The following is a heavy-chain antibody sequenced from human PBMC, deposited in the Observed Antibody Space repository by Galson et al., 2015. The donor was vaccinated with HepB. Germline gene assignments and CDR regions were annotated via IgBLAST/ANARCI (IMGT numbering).Heavy chain of an antibody. CDR2: ISYGGSNE. V-gene: IGHV3-30-3*01. Sequence: SLRLSCAASGFTLSSYAIHWVRQAPGKGLEWVAVISYGGSNEYYADSAKGRFTISRDNSKNTLYLQMNSLRPEDTAVYYCARDVCGGDCYPPDYWGQGTLVTVSS. J-gene: IGHJ4*02. CDR3: ARDVCGGDCYPPDY. D-gene: IGHD2-21*02. CDR1: GFTLSSYA.